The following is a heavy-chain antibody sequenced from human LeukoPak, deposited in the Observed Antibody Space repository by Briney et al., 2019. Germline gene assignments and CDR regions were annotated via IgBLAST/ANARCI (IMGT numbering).Heavy chain of an antibody. J-gene: IGHJ5*02. CDR1: GGTFSNYA. CDR3: ARDGEDIVVVVAAAQPNWFDP. CDR2: IIPILGIA. D-gene: IGHD2-15*01. V-gene: IGHV1-69*04. Sequence: SVKVSCKASGGTFSNYAISWVRQAPGQGLEWMGRIIPILGIANYAQKFQGRVTITADKSTSTAYMELSSLRSEDTAVYCCARDGEDIVVVVAAAQPNWFDPWGQGTLVTVSS.